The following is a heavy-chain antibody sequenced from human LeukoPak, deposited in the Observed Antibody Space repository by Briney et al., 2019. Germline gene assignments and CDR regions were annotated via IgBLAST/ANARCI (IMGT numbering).Heavy chain of an antibody. CDR1: GGSISSGDYY. V-gene: IGHV4-30-4*01. CDR2: IYYSGST. CDR3: AGSYGTFPRLSP. D-gene: IGHD5-18*01. Sequence: SQTLSLTCTVSGGSISSGDYYWSWIRQPPGKGLEWIGYIYYSGSTYYNPSLKSRVTISVDTSKNQFSLKLSSVTAADTAVYYCAGSYGTFPRLSPWGQGTLVIVSS. J-gene: IGHJ5*02.